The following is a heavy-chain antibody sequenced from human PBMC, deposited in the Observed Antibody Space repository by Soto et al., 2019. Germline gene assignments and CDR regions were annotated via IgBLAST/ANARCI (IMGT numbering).Heavy chain of an antibody. J-gene: IGHJ4*02. CDR2: IYHSGST. D-gene: IGHD6-19*01. CDR3: ARAGGLGAVAVDY. V-gene: IGHV4-30-2*01. CDR1: GCSISSGGYS. Sequence: QLQLQESGSGLVKPSQTLSLTCAVSGCSISSGGYSWSWIRQPPGKVLELIGYIYHSGSTYYNPSLMSRVTISVDRSKNQFSLKLSSVTAADTAVYYCARAGGLGAVAVDYWGQGTLVTVSS.